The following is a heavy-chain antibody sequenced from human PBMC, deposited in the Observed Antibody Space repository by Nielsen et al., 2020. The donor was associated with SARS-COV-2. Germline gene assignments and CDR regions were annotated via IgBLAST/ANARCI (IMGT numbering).Heavy chain of an antibody. Sequence: SETLSLTCTVFGGSISSYYWSWIRQPPGKGLEWIGYIYYSGSTNYNPSLKSRVTISVDTSKNQFSLKLSSVTAADTAVYYCARGPDYGDYYFDYWGQGTLVTVSS. CDR3: ARGPDYGDYYFDY. J-gene: IGHJ4*02. D-gene: IGHD4-17*01. CDR2: IYYSGST. CDR1: GGSISSYY. V-gene: IGHV4-59*01.